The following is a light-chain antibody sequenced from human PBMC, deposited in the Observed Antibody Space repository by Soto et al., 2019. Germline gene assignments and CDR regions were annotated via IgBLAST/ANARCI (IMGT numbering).Light chain of an antibody. CDR3: QSYDSSLSGAA. CDR2: GNS. J-gene: IGLJ1*01. V-gene: IGLV1-40*01. Sequence: QSVLTQPPSVYGAPGQRVTISCTGSSSNIGAGYDVHWYQQLPGTAPKLLIYGNSNRPSGVPDRFSGSKSGTSASLAITGLQAEDEADYYCQSYDSSLSGAAFGTGTKLTVL. CDR1: SSNIGAGYD.